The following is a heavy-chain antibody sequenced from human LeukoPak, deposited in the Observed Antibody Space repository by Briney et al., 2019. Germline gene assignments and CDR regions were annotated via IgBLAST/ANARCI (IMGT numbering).Heavy chain of an antibody. CDR3: ARALGYDSSGYNDY. CDR2: ISYDGSNK. CDR1: GFTFSSYA. J-gene: IGHJ4*02. D-gene: IGHD3-22*01. Sequence: RRSLRLSCAASGFTFSSYAMHWVRQAPGKGLEWVAVISYDGSNKYYADSVKGRFTISRDNSKNTLYLQMNSLRAEDTAVYYCARALGYDSSGYNDYWGQGTLVTVSS. V-gene: IGHV3-30-3*01.